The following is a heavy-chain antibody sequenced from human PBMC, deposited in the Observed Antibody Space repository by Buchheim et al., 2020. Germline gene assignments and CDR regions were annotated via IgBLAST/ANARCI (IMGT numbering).Heavy chain of an antibody. CDR3: ARRSSGLGFDF. J-gene: IGHJ4*02. Sequence: EAQLLESGGGLVQSGGSLRLSCAPSVFTFSSYVMTWVRQAPGKGLEWVSLISNTGRDTYYADSVKGRFFISRDNSKNTLSLVMNSLRAEDAAIYYCARRSSGLGFDFGGQGSL. D-gene: IGHD6-6*01. CDR1: VFTFSSYV. CDR2: ISNTGRDT. V-gene: IGHV3-23*01.